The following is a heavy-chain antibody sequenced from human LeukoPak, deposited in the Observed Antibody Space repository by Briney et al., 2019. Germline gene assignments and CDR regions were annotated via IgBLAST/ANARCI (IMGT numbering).Heavy chain of an antibody. D-gene: IGHD6-13*01. CDR1: GFTFSDYY. CDR2: ISGGGDT. CDR3: TKDPGYSRSLDH. Sequence: PGGSLRLSCAASGFTFSDYYMSWVRQAPGKGLEWVSAISGGGDTYYGDSVKGRFTISRDNSRNTLYLQVNSLRAEDTAVYYCTKDPGYSRSLDHWGQGTLVTVSS. J-gene: IGHJ5*02. V-gene: IGHV3-23*01.